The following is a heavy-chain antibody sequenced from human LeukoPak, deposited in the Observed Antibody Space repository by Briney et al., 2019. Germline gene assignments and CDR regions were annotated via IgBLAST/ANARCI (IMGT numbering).Heavy chain of an antibody. Sequence: GGSLRLSCAASGFAFSNYAMSWVRQTPGKGLEWVSGISFSGDNTYHADSAKGRFTISRDNSKNTLYLQMNSLRAEDTAVYYCAKRCSSTSCYLRVGYWGQGTLVTVSS. J-gene: IGHJ4*02. D-gene: IGHD2-2*01. V-gene: IGHV3-23*01. CDR3: AKRCSSTSCYLRVGY. CDR1: GFAFSNYA. CDR2: ISFSGDNT.